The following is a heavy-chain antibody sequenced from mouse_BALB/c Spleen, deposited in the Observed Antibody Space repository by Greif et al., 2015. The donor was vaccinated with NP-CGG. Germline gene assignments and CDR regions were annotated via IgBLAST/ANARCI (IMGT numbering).Heavy chain of an antibody. CDR2: INPSDSDI. D-gene: IGHD1-1*02. Sequence: QVQLQQSGAELARPGASVKWSCKASGYTFTSYWINWVKQRLGQGLEWNGKINPSDSDINYNQKFKVNATLTVDKSSSTAYMQLSSPPSEDSAVYYCTGGPYYAMDYWGQGTSVTVSS. CDR3: TGGPYYAMDY. CDR1: GYTFTSYW. V-gene: IGHV1-69*02. J-gene: IGHJ4*01.